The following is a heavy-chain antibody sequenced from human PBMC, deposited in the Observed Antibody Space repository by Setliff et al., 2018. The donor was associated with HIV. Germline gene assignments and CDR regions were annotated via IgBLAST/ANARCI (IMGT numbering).Heavy chain of an antibody. CDR1: GYTLTELS. CDR2: FDPEDGET. V-gene: IGHV1-24*01. Sequence: ASVTVPCKISGYTLTELSIHWVRQAPGKGLEWMANFDPEDGETFYAQKFQGRLTMTEDTSTDTAYMELSSLRSDDTAMYYCATDPGYSSTWYSESLQHWGQGTVVTVSS. CDR3: ATDPGYSSTWYSESLQH. D-gene: IGHD6-13*01. J-gene: IGHJ1*01.